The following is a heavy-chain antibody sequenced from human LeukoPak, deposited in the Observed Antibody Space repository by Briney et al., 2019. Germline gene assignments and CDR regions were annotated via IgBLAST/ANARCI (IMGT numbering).Heavy chain of an antibody. Sequence: SQTLSLTCAVSGGSISSGGYSWSWIRQPPGKGLEWIGYIYYSGSTYYNPSLKSRVTISVDTSKNQFSLKLSSVTAADTAVYYCARDLRGDLQYYFDYWGQGTLVTVSS. D-gene: IGHD5-24*01. CDR2: IYYSGST. J-gene: IGHJ4*02. CDR3: ARDLRGDLQYYFDY. CDR1: GGSISSGGYS. V-gene: IGHV4-31*11.